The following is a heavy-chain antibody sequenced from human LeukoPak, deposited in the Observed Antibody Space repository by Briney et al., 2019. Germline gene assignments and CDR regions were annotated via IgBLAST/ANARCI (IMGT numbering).Heavy chain of an antibody. CDR1: GGTFSSYA. D-gene: IGHD3-10*01. J-gene: IGHJ4*02. CDR2: IIPIFGTA. V-gene: IGHV1-69*05. Sequence: ASVKVSCKASGGTFSSYAISWVRQASGQGLEWMGGIIPIFGTANYAQKFQGRVTITTDESTSTAYMELSSLRSEDTAVYYCARDLSHGEFVYWGQGILVTVSS. CDR3: ARDLSHGEFVY.